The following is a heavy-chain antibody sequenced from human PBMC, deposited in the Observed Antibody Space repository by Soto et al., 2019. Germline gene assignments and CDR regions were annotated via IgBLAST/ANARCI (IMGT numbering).Heavy chain of an antibody. D-gene: IGHD6-13*01. CDR2: IYYSGST. Sequence: SETLSLTCTVSGGSISSSSYYWGWIRQPPGKGLEWIGSIYYSGSTYYNPSLKSRVTISVDTSKNQFSLKLSSVTAADTAVYYCARQEPGIEAAGTRGPWDYWGQGTLVTVSS. J-gene: IGHJ4*02. CDR1: GGSISSSSYY. CDR3: ARQEPGIEAAGTRGPWDY. V-gene: IGHV4-39*01.